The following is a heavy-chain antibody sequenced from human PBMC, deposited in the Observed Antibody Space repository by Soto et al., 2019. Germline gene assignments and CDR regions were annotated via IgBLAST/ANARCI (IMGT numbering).Heavy chain of an antibody. V-gene: IGHV1-18*01. CDR2: VSGYNRNT. CDR1: GYTFTNYG. J-gene: IGHJ4*02. Sequence: QVQLVQSGVDVKMPGASVKLSCKTYGYTFTNYGVTWVRQVSGQGLEWIGWVSGYNRNTNYAQKFEDRVIMTTDTSTNTAHMELRRLISDDTGIYYCARARQWEPLIYWGRGTLLSVSP. D-gene: IGHD1-26*01. CDR3: ARARQWEPLIY.